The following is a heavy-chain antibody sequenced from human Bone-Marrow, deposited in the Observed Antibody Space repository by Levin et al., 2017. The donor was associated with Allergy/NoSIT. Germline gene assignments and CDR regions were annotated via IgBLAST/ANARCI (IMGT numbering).Heavy chain of an antibody. Sequence: GGSLRLSCAASGFTVSSNYMSWVRQAPGKGPEWVSVIYSGGSTYYADSVKGRFTISRDNSKNTLYREMNSLRAEDTAVYYCARGWFGELLSHWGQGPLVTVSS. V-gene: IGHV3-53*01. D-gene: IGHD3-10*01. CDR1: GFTVSSNY. J-gene: IGHJ1*01. CDR3: ARGWFGELLSH. CDR2: IYSGGST.